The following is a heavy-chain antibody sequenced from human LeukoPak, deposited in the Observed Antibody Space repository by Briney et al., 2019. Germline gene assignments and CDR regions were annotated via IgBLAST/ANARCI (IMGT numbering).Heavy chain of an antibody. CDR1: GYTFTSYY. J-gene: IGHJ4*02. D-gene: IGHD6-13*01. CDR3: ARDRQQTCDY. V-gene: IGHV1-46*01. Sequence: ASVKVSCKASGYTFTSYYMHWVRQAPGQGLEWMGIINPSGSSTSYAQKFQGRVIMTRDMSTSTVYMELSSLRSEDTAVYYCARDRQQTCDYWGQGTLVTVSS. CDR2: INPSGSST.